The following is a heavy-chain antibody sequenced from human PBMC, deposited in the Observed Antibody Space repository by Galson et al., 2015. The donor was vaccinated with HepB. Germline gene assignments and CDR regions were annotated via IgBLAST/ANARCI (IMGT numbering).Heavy chain of an antibody. CDR3: TRLQYSGYGPLRTELLRDY. J-gene: IGHJ4*02. CDR1: GFTFSGSA. V-gene: IGHV3-73*01. Sequence: SLRLSCAASGFTFSGSAMHWVRQASGKGLEWVGRIRSKANSYATAYAASVKGRFTISRDDSKNTAYLQMNSLKTEDTAVYYCTRLQYSGYGPLRTELLRDYWGQGTLVTVSS. CDR2: IRSKANSYAT. D-gene: IGHD5-12*01.